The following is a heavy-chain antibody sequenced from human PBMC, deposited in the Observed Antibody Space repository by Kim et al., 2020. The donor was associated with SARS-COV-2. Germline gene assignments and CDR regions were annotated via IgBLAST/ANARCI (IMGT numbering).Heavy chain of an antibody. J-gene: IGHJ4*02. CDR1: GYSITSGYY. D-gene: IGHD1-1*01. V-gene: IGHV4-38-2*02. Sequence: SETLSLTCAVSGYSITSGYYWGWIRQPPGKGLEWIGSIYHSGSTYYNPSLKSRVTISVDTSKNQFSLKLSSVTAADTAVYYCAREIGTTGTIYYWGQGT. CDR3: AREIGTTGTIYY. CDR2: IYHSGST.